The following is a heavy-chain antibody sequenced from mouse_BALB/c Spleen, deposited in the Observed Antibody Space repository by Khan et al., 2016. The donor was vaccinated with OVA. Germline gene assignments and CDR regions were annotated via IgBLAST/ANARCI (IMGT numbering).Heavy chain of an antibody. CDR1: ALNFKDTY. V-gene: IGHV14-3*02. CDR2: IDPPNGNT. Sequence: LHLVLPGAELVKSGATVKSSCTASALNFKDTYMHWLKQWPDQGLERIGRIDPPNGNTKYDPKFQGKATITADTSSNTAYLQISSLKSEDTAVYYCARMARKWGQGTTLTVSS. J-gene: IGHJ2*01. CDR3: ARMARK.